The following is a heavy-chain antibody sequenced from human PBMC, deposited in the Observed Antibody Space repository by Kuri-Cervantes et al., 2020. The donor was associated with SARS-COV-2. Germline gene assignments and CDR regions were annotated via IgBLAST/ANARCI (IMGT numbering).Heavy chain of an antibody. CDR1: GYTFTSYG. Sequence: ASVKVSCKASGYTFTSYGISWVRQAPGQGLEWMGWISAYNGNTNYAQKLQGRVTMTTDTSTSTAYMELSSLRSEDTAVYFCARYLDWERGIDSWGQGSLVTVSS. CDR3: ARYLDWERGIDS. CDR2: ISAYNGNT. J-gene: IGHJ4*02. D-gene: IGHD3/OR15-3a*01. V-gene: IGHV1-18*01.